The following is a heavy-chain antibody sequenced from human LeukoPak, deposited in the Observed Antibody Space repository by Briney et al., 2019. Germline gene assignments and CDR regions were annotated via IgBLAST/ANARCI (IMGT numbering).Heavy chain of an antibody. J-gene: IGHJ4*01. V-gene: IGHV4-39*07. CDR3: ARGRYGSGSYFFDY. CDR2: IFYSGST. Sequence: SETLSLTCTVSGGSISTSNYYWGWIRQPPGKGLEWIGNIFYSGSTYYGPSLKSRLTISLDTSKNQFSLKLTSVTAADAAVYYCARGRYGSGSYFFDYWGQGTLVTVSS. D-gene: IGHD3-10*01. CDR1: GGSISTSNYY.